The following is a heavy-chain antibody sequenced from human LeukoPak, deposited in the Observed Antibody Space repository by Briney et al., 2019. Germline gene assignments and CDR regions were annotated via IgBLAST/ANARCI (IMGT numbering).Heavy chain of an antibody. Sequence: GGSLRLSCGASGFTFSDYGMHWVRQAPGKGLEWVANIKGDGSEHFYVDSVKGRFTISRDNAKNSLYLQMNSLRAEDTAIYYCARDGVSFDYWGQGTLVTVSS. D-gene: IGHD3-16*01. CDR2: IKGDGSEH. CDR1: GFTFSDYG. J-gene: IGHJ4*02. V-gene: IGHV3-7*01. CDR3: ARDGVSFDY.